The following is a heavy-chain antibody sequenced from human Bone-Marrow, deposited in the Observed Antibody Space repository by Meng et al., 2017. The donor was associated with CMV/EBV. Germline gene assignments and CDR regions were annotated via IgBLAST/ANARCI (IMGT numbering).Heavy chain of an antibody. CDR2: IIPILGIA. J-gene: IGHJ4*02. D-gene: IGHD3-3*01. V-gene: IGHV1-69*10. CDR3: ARGPPGWRNYDLAD. Sequence: SVKVSCKASGGTFSSYAISWVRQAPGQGLEWMGGIIPILGIANYAQKFQGRVTITADKSTSTAYMELSSLRSEDTAVYYCARGPPGWRNYDLADWGQGTLVTVSS. CDR1: GGTFSSYA.